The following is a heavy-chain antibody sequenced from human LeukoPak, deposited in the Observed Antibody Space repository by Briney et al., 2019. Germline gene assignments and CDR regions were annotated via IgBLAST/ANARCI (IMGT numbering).Heavy chain of an antibody. Sequence: ASVTVSCKASGYTFTGYYMHWVRQAPGQGLEWMGRINPNSGGTNYAQKFQGRVTMTRDTSISTAYMELSRLGSDDTAVYYCARDGDIDAFDIWGQGTMVTVSS. V-gene: IGHV1-2*06. J-gene: IGHJ3*02. CDR1: GYTFTGYY. CDR2: INPNSGGT. D-gene: IGHD3-9*01. CDR3: ARDGDIDAFDI.